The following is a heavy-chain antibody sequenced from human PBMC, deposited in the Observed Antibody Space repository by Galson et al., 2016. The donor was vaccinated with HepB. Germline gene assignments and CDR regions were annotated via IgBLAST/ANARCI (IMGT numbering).Heavy chain of an antibody. CDR2: ISYDVSNK. V-gene: IGHV3-30*04. D-gene: IGHD2-2*01. Sequence: SLRLSCTASGFTFNNYALHWVRPAPGQGLEWVAIISYDVSNKYYADSVKGRFTISRDNSKNTLYLQMNTLRAEDTAVYYCAKAPHPYQLLWGYFDYWGRGTLVTVSS. CDR3: AKAPHPYQLLWGYFDY. CDR1: GFTFNNYA. J-gene: IGHJ4*02.